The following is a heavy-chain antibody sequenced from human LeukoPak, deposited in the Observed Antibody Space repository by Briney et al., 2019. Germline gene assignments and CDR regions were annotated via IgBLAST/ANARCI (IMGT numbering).Heavy chain of an antibody. V-gene: IGHV3-NL1*01. D-gene: IGHD2/OR15-2a*01. CDR1: GFTFSSYS. Sequence: GGSLRLSCAASGFTFSSYSMSWVRQAPGKGLEWVSIIYRDGNGGSTYYAESVKGRFTISKDNAKNTVYLQMNSLRAEDTAVYYCVSFYETYWGRGTLVTVSS. CDR3: VSFYETY. CDR2: IYRDGNGGST. J-gene: IGHJ4*02.